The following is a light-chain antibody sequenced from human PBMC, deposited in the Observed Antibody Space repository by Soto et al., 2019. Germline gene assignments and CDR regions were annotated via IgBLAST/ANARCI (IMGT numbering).Light chain of an antibody. CDR2: YNN. CDR1: SSNIGAGYD. CDR3: CSYAGSYNLGV. J-gene: IGLJ3*02. V-gene: IGLV1-40*01. Sequence: QSVLTQPPSVSGAPGQRVTISCTGSSSNIGAGYDVHWYQQFPGTAPKLLIYYNNNRPSGVPDRFSGSKSGNSASLTISGLQAEDEADYYCCSYAGSYNLGVFGGGTKVTVL.